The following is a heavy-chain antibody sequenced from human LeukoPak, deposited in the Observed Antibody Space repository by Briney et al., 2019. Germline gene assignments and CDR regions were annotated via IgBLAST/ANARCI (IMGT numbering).Heavy chain of an antibody. Sequence: ETLSPTRTVSWVPLHCYSLSRIRPPPRQGLGWVGFIYYSGSTNYNPSLKSRVTISVDTSKNQFSLKLSSVTAADTAVYYCARRAGAYSHPYDYWGQGTLVTVSS. J-gene: IGHJ4*02. V-gene: IGHV4-59*01. CDR1: WVPLHCYS. CDR3: ARRAGAYSHPYDY. D-gene: IGHD4/OR15-4a*01. CDR2: IYYSGST.